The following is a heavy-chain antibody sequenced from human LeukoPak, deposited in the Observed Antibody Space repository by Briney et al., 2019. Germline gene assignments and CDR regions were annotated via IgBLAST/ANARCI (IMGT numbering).Heavy chain of an antibody. J-gene: IGHJ4*02. Sequence: SETLSLTCAVYGGSFSGYYWSWIRQPPGKGLEWIGEINHSGSTNYNPSLKSRVTISVDTSKNQFSLKLSSVTAADTAVYYCAGAVLKIREYSYGYEDYWGQGTLVTVSS. CDR1: GGSFSGYY. D-gene: IGHD5-18*01. V-gene: IGHV4-34*01. CDR2: INHSGST. CDR3: AGAVLKIREYSYGYEDY.